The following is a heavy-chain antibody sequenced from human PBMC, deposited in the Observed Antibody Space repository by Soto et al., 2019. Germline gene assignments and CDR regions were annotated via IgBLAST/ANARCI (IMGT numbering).Heavy chain of an antibody. CDR2: ISGSGGST. CDR3: AKDRELLIRYYFDY. CDR1: GFTFSSYA. D-gene: IGHD1-26*01. Sequence: GGSLRLSCAASGFTFSSYAMSWVRQAPGKGLEWVSAISGSGGSTYYADPVKGRFTISRDNSKNTLYLQMNSLRAEDTAVYYCAKDRELLIRYYFDYWGQGTLVTVSS. V-gene: IGHV3-23*01. J-gene: IGHJ4*02.